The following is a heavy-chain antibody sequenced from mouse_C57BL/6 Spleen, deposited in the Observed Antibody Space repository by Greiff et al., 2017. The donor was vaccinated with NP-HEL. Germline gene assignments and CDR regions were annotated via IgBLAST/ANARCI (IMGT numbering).Heavy chain of an antibody. CDR3: VRHSSDAMDY. Sequence: EVKLVESGGGLVQPKGSLKLSCAASGFSFNTYAMNWVRQAPGKGLEWVARIRSKSNNYATYYADSVKDRFTISRDDSESMLYLQMNNLKTEDTAMYYCVRHSSDAMDYWGQGTSVTVSS. CDR1: GFSFNTYA. V-gene: IGHV10-1*01. D-gene: IGHD3-2*02. CDR2: IRSKSNNYAT. J-gene: IGHJ4*01.